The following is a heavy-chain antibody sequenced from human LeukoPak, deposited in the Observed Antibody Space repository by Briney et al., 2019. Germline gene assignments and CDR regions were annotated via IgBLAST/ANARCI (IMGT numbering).Heavy chain of an antibody. CDR2: IKKDGSEK. CDR1: GFTFSNYW. Sequence: GGSLRLSCAASGFTFSNYWMSWVRQAPGKGLEWVANIKKDGSEKYYEDSVKGRFTISRDNAKNSLYLQMNSLRAEDTAVYYCARDVRGGHFDYWGQGTLVTASS. V-gene: IGHV3-7*01. CDR3: ARDVRGGHFDY. J-gene: IGHJ4*02. D-gene: IGHD2-15*01.